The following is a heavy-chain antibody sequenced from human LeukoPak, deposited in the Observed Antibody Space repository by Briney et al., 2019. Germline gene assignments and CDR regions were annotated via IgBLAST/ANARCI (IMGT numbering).Heavy chain of an antibody. D-gene: IGHD3-3*01. CDR1: GGTFSSYT. CDR2: IIPILGIA. CDR3: ARGTGYYDFWSGPQHKDAFDI. V-gene: IGHV1-69*02. Sequence: GASVKVSCKASGGTFSSYTISWVRQAPGQGLEWMGRIIPILGIANYAQKFQGRVTITADKSTSTAYMELSSLRSEDMAVYYCARGTGYYDFWSGPQHKDAFDIWGQGTMVTVSS. J-gene: IGHJ3*02.